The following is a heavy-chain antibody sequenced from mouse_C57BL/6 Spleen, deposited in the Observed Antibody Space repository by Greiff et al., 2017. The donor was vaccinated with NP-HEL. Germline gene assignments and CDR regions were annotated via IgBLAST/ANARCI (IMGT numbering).Heavy chain of an antibody. CDR2: IDPENGDT. J-gene: IGHJ2*01. CDR1: GFNIKDDY. V-gene: IGHV14-4*01. Sequence: LQQSGAELVRPGASVKLSCTASGFNIKDDYMHWVKQRPEQGLEWIGWIDPENGDTEYASKFQGKATITADTSSNTAYLQLSSLTSEDTAVYYCTTWGAFDYWGQGTTLTVSS. CDR3: TTWGAFDY.